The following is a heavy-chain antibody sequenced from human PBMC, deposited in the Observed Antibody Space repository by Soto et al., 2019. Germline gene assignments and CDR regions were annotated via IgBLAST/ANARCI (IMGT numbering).Heavy chain of an antibody. CDR1: GFTFSSSA. J-gene: IGHJ4*02. D-gene: IGHD2-8*01. V-gene: IGHV3-23*01. CDR3: ARVGVERLDCSNGICRYFFDY. CDR2: ISESGVTT. Sequence: HPGGSLRLSCAASGFTFSSSAMSWVRQAPGKGLEWVSSISESGVTTKFADSVQGRFTISRDNSRNTLYLQMSSLRDDDTAVYYCARVGVERLDCSNGICRYFFDYWGQGALVTVSS.